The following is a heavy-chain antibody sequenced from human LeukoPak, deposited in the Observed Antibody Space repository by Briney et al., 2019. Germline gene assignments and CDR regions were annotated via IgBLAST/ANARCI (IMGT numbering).Heavy chain of an antibody. Sequence: SETLSLTCAVYGGSFSGYYWSWIRQPPGKGLEWIGGINHSGSTNYNPSLKSRVTISVDTSKNQFSLKLSSVTAADAAVYYCARLGPTVATYYFDYWGQGTPVTVSS. D-gene: IGHD5-12*01. CDR3: ARLGPTVATYYFDY. J-gene: IGHJ4*02. V-gene: IGHV4-34*01. CDR2: INHSGST. CDR1: GGSFSGYY.